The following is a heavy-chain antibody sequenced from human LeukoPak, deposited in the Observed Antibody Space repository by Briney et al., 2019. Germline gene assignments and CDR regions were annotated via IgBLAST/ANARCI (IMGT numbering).Heavy chain of an antibody. CDR1: GFTFSSYW. V-gene: IGHV3-7*03. J-gene: IGHJ4*02. Sequence: GGSLRLSCAGSGFTFSSYWMSWVRQAPGKGLEWVANIKQGGSERYYVDSVKGRFTISRDNAKNSLYLQMNSLRVEDTAVYYCVREARESGGFDYWGQGTLVTVSS. CDR3: VREARESGGFDY. CDR2: IKQGGSER. D-gene: IGHD5-24*01.